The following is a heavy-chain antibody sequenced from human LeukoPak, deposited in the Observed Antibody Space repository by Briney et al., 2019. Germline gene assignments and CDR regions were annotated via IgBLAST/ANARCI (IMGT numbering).Heavy chain of an antibody. J-gene: IGHJ4*02. CDR2: ISGSGGST. CDR1: GFTFSNYS. Sequence: QAGGSLRLSCAASGFTFSNYSMNWVRQAPGKGLEWVSTISGSGGSTYYADSVKGRFTISRDNSKNTLYLQMNSLRAEDTAVYYCARGTMFPYYFDYWGQGTLVTVSS. CDR3: ARGTMFPYYFDY. V-gene: IGHV3-23*01. D-gene: IGHD3-10*02.